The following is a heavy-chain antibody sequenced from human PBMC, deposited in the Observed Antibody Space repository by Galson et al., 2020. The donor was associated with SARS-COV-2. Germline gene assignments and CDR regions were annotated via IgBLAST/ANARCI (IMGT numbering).Heavy chain of an antibody. V-gene: IGHV3-11*06. D-gene: IGHD2-15*01. CDR3: ARGYAGSPMGFDD. CDR1: GFTFTDNY. J-gene: IGHJ4*02. CDR2: ISGNNKYI. Sequence: GGSLRLSCAASGFTFTDNYMSWIRQAPGKGLEWVSYISGNNKYINYADSVKGRFTISRDNARNSLYLQMNSLGAEDTALYYCARGYAGSPMGFDDWGQGTLGGGSS.